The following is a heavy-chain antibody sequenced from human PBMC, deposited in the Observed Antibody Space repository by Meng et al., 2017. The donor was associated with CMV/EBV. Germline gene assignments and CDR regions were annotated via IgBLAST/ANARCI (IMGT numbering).Heavy chain of an antibody. D-gene: IGHD3-10*01. CDR3: ARDRRPLVPEADFFYAMDV. J-gene: IGHJ6*02. CDR1: EFTFSTYW. Sequence: GGSLRLSCAASEFTFSTYWIHWVRQAPGKGLVWVSRIDSDGSTTSYADSVKGRFTISRDNAKKTLYLQMNSLRAEDTAVYYCARDRRPLVPEADFFYAMDVWGQGTTVTVSS. V-gene: IGHV3-74*01. CDR2: IDSDGSTT.